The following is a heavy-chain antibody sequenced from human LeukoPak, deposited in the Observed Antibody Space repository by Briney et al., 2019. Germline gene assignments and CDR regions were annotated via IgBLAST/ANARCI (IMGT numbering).Heavy chain of an antibody. CDR2: ISGSAGST. V-gene: IGHV3-23*01. Sequence: GGSLRLSCAASGFTFSSYAMNWVRQAPGKGLEWVPGISGSAGSTYYADSVKGRFSISRDNSKNSLYLQMNSLRAEDTAVYYCAKGGRSDIKYGMDVWGQGTTVTVSS. J-gene: IGHJ6*02. CDR3: AKGGRSDIKYGMDV. D-gene: IGHD3-3*01. CDR1: GFTFSSYA.